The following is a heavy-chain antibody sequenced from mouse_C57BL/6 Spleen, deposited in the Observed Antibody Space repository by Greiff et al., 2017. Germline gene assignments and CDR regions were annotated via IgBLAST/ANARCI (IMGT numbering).Heavy chain of an antibody. CDR1: GFTFSDYY. Sequence: EVKVVESEGGLVQPGSSMKLSCTASGFTFSDYYMAWVRQVPEKGLEWVANINSDGSSTYYLDSLKSRFTLSRDNAKNILYLQMSSLKSEDTATYYCARDPNNWGVSWYFDVWGTGTTVTVSS. CDR2: INSDGSST. CDR3: ARDPNNWGVSWYFDV. J-gene: IGHJ1*03. D-gene: IGHD4-1*02. V-gene: IGHV5-16*01.